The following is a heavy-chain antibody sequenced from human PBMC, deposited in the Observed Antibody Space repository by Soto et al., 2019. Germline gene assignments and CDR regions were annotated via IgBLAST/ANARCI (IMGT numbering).Heavy chain of an antibody. CDR2: TSYDGSNK. D-gene: IGHD3-3*01. J-gene: IGHJ4*02. Sequence: QVQLVESGGGVVQPGRSLRLSCAASGFTFSSYAMHWVRQAPGKGLEWVAVTSYDGSNKYYADSVKGRFTISRDNSKNTLYLQMNSLRAEDTAVYYCARDPSTNYDFWSGYSDYWGQGTLVTVSS. CDR1: GFTFSSYA. V-gene: IGHV3-30-3*01. CDR3: ARDPSTNYDFWSGYSDY.